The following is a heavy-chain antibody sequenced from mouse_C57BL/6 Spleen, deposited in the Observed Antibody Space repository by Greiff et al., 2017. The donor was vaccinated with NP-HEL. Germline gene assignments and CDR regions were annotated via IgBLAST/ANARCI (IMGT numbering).Heavy chain of an antibody. Sequence: VQLKESGGGLVKPGGSLKLSCAASGFTFSDYGMHWVRQAPEKGLEWVAYISSGSSTIYYADTVKGRFTISRDNAKNTLFLQMTSLRSEDTAMYYCARPSHYYGPWYFDVWGTGTTVTVSS. CDR1: GFTFSDYG. CDR3: ARPSHYYGPWYFDV. J-gene: IGHJ1*03. CDR2: ISSGSSTI. V-gene: IGHV5-17*01. D-gene: IGHD2-1*01.